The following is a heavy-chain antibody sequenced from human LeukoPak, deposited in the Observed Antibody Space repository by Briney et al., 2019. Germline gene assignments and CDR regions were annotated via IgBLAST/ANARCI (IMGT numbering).Heavy chain of an antibody. J-gene: IGHJ5*02. CDR2: ISSSSSYI. CDR3: ARCQSNPEKDWFDP. V-gene: IGHV3-21*01. D-gene: IGHD1-14*01. Sequence: GGSLRLSCAASGFTFSSYSMNWVRQAPGKGLEWVSSISSSSSYIYYADSVKGRFTISRDNAKNSLYLQMNSLRAEDTAVYYCARCQSNPEKDWFDPWGQGTLVTVSS. CDR1: GFTFSSYS.